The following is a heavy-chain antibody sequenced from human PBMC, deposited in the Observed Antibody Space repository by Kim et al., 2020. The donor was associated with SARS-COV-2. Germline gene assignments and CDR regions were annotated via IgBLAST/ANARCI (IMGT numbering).Heavy chain of an antibody. D-gene: IGHD6-13*01. J-gene: IGHJ4*01. CDR2: IGIGGSA. CDR3: ARGLVGCSSISAAYFDV. Sequence: GGSLRLSCAASGFSFTNYAMDWVRQAPGKGLDWVSFIGIGGSAYYADSVKGRFSVSRDSSKNTVYLQMNRLSADDTAVYYCARGLVGCSSISAAYFDVWG. CDR1: GFSFTNYA. V-gene: IGHV3-23*01.